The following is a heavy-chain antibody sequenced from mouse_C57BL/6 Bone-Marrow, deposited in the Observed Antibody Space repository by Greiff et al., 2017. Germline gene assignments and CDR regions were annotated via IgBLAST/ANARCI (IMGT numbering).Heavy chain of an antibody. CDR1: GYIFTEYT. V-gene: IGHV1-62-2*01. CDR2: FYPGSGSI. Sequence: QVQLQQSGAELVKPGASVKLSCKASGYIFTEYTIHWVKQRSGQGLEWIGWFYPGSGSIKYNERFKDKATLTADKSSNTVYMELSRLTSEDSAVYFCARHDRYYDYEGYFDYWGQGTTLPVSS. D-gene: IGHD2-4*01. J-gene: IGHJ2*01. CDR3: ARHDRYYDYEGYFDY.